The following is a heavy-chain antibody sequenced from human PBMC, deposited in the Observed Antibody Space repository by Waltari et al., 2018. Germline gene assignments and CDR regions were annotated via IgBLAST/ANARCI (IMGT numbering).Heavy chain of an antibody. CDR1: GFTFSSFW. Sequence: EGQLVESGGGLVQPGESLNLSCAASGFTFSSFWMHWVRQVPGQGLVWVSRINSDGSDTSYADSVRGRFTVSRDNAKNMAYLQMNSLRAEDTAIYYCTRDSPSWIWGQGTMVSVSS. CDR2: INSDGSDT. J-gene: IGHJ3*02. CDR3: TRDSPSWI. V-gene: IGHV3-74*01.